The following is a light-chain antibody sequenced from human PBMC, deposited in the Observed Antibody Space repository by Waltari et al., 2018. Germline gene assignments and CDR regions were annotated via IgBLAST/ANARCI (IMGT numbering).Light chain of an antibody. CDR3: SSFTTGSTGL. J-gene: IGLJ2*01. CDR2: NVS. CDR1: SSDIGAFDL. Sequence: QSALAQPASVSGSPGQSITISCTGSSSDIGAFDLVSWYQQHPGRAPRLIIRNVSERPSGVPHRFSVSKSGNTASLTISSLRSEDESLYFCSSFTTGSTGLFGGGTKLTVL. V-gene: IGLV2-14*03.